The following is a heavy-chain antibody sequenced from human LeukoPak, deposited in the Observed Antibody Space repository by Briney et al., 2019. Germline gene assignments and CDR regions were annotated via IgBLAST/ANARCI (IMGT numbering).Heavy chain of an antibody. CDR1: GGSISSSTYY. Sequence: SETLSLTCIVSGGSISSSTYYWGWTRQPPGKGLEWIGTVYYSGNTYYNPSLKSRVTISVDTSKNQFSLKLSSVTAADTAVYYCARSYYYDSGGYYHDAFDIWGQGTMVTVSS. V-gene: IGHV4-39*01. D-gene: IGHD3-22*01. CDR3: ARSYYYDSGGYYHDAFDI. J-gene: IGHJ3*02. CDR2: VYYSGNT.